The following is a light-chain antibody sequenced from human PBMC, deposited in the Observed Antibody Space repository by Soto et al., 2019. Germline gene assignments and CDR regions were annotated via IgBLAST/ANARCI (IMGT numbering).Light chain of an antibody. CDR1: QSISSDY. CDR2: GAS. CDR3: QQYGTSRGT. V-gene: IGKV3-20*01. Sequence: EIVLTQSPGTLSLSPGERATLSCRASQSISSDYIAWYRQKPGQAPRLLIYGASTRAPGSPDRFSGSGSGTDFTLTISSLEPEDFAVYYCQQYGTSRGTFGQGSKVEIK. J-gene: IGKJ1*01.